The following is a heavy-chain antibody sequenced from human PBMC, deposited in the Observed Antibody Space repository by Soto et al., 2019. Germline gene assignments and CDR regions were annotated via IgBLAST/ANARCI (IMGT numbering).Heavy chain of an antibody. V-gene: IGHV3-23*01. CDR3: ARDQLYYNDISGRPLNAFDV. Sequence: TGGSLRLSCAASGFTFSSYAMGWVRQAPGKGLERVSIINDNNEKTHYADSVKGRSTISRDNAKNSLYLQMNSLRAGDTAVYYCARDQLYYNDISGRPLNAFDVWGQGTMVTVSS. CDR1: GFTFSSYA. J-gene: IGHJ3*01. D-gene: IGHD3-22*01. CDR2: INDNNEKT.